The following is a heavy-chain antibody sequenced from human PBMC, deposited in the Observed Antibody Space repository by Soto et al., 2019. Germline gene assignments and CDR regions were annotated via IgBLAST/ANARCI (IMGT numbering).Heavy chain of an antibody. D-gene: IGHD2-8*01. Sequence: QVQLVESGGGVVQPGRSLRLSCVASGFTFSSYGMHWVRQAPGKGLEWVATVLHDGRNENYADSVRGRFTISRDNSKSTLYLQMNSLRPEDTAVYFCEKVIYAVYCTTDVCFPPDHWGQGIPVFVSS. V-gene: IGHV3-30*18. CDR1: GFTFSSYG. CDR2: VLHDGRNE. CDR3: EKVIYAVYCTTDVCFPPDH. J-gene: IGHJ4*02.